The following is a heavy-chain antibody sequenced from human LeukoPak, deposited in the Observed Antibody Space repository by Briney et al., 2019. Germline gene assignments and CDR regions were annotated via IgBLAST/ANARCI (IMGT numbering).Heavy chain of an antibody. J-gene: IGHJ4*02. D-gene: IGHD3-22*01. CDR3: ARDWPSYYYDSSGYYYFDY. CDR1: GYTFTSYG. CDR2: ISAYNGNT. V-gene: IGHV1-18*01. Sequence: GASVKVSCKASGYTFTSYGISWVRQAPGQGLEWMGWISAYNGNTNYAQKLQGRVTMTTDTSTSTAYMELRSLRSDDTAVYYCARDWPSYYYDSSGYYYFDYWGQGTLVTVSS.